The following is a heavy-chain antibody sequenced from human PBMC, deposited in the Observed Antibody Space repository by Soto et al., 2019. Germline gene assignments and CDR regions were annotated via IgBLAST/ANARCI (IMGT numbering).Heavy chain of an antibody. CDR3: ASDMVMAPGDFDI. J-gene: IGHJ3*02. CDR2: IYRGGST. D-gene: IGHD2-8*01. V-gene: IGHV3-53*01. CDR1: GFTVSSNY. Sequence: GGSLTLSCAASGFTVSSNYMSWIRQAPGKGLEWVSVIYRGGSTYYADSVKGRFTISRDNSKNTLYLQMNSLRAEDTAVYYCASDMVMAPGDFDIWGQETMVTVSS.